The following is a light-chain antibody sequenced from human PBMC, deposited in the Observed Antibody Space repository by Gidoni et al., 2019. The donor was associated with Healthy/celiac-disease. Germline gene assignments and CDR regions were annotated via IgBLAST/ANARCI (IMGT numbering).Light chain of an antibody. CDR3: SSYTSSSTPV. V-gene: IGLV2-14*03. CDR1: SSDVGGYNY. Sequence: QSALTQPASVSGSPGQSITIACTGTSSDVGGYNYVSCYQQHPGKAPKLVIYDVSNRPSGVSNRFSGSKSGNTASLTISGLQAEDEADYYCSSYTSSSTPVFGGGTKLTVL. J-gene: IGLJ2*01. CDR2: DVS.